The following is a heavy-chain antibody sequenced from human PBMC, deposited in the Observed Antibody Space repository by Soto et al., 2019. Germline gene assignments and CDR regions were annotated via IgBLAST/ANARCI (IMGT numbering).Heavy chain of an antibody. Sequence: IPLKELGPTLVNPKQTFTLTGTFSGFYLGPPQLPLGWIRRPPEKALEWLALIYWDDDKRYSPSLKSRLTITKDTSKNQVVLTMTNMDPVDTATYYCARLSTVTNWFDPWGQGTLVTVSS. CDR3: ARLSTVTNWFDP. V-gene: IGHV2-5*02. CDR1: GFYLGPPQLP. J-gene: IGHJ5*02. D-gene: IGHD4-17*01. CDR2: IYWDDDK.